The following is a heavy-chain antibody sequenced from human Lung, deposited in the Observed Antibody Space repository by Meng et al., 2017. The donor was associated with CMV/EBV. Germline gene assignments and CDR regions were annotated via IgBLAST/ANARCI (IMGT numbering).Heavy chain of an antibody. CDR3: AKDWVDIVVVPAADV. CDR2: ISGSGGST. CDR1: GFTFSSYA. Sequence: GGSLRLSCAASGFTFSSYAMSWVRQAPGKGLEWVSAISGSGGSTYYADSVKGRFTISRDNSKNTLYLQMNSLRAEDTAVYYCAKDWVDIVVVPAADVWGQGTTVTGSS. J-gene: IGHJ6*02. V-gene: IGHV3-23*01. D-gene: IGHD2-2*03.